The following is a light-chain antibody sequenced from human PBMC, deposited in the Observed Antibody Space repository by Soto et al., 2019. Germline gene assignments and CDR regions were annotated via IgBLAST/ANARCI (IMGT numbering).Light chain of an antibody. Sequence: VLTQSPGTLSLSPGERATLSCRASQSVSSNYLAWYQQKPGQAPRLLIYGASSRATGIPDRFSGSGSGTDFTLTISRLEPEDFAVYYCQQYGSSPLTFGGGTKVDIK. CDR2: GAS. CDR1: QSVSSNY. V-gene: IGKV3-20*01. CDR3: QQYGSSPLT. J-gene: IGKJ4*01.